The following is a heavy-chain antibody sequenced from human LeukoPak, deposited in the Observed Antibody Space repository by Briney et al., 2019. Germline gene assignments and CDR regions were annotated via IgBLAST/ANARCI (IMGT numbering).Heavy chain of an antibody. CDR3: ARPGITGTMGYVAFDI. Sequence: PGGSLRLSCAASGFTFSSYSINWVRQAPGKGLEWVSSIDSSSGYIYYADSVKGRFTISRDNAKNSLFLQMNSLTVEDTAVYYCARPGITGTMGYVAFDIWGQETRVTVSS. D-gene: IGHD1-7*01. CDR2: IDSSSGYI. CDR1: GFTFSSYS. J-gene: IGHJ3*02. V-gene: IGHV3-21*01.